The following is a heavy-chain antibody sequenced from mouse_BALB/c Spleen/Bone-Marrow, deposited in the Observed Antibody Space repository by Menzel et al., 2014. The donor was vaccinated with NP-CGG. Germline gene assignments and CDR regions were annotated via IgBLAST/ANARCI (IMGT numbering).Heavy chain of an antibody. D-gene: IGHD1-1*01. CDR2: INPDSRTI. CDR1: GFDFSRYW. V-gene: IGHV4-1*02. Sequence: VMLVESGGRLVQPGGSLKLSCAASGFDFSRYWMSWVRQAPGKGLEWIGEINPDSRTINYSPSLKDKFIISRDNAKNTLYLRLNKVRSEDTALYYCARPDYYGYLNYWGQGTTLTVSS. CDR3: ARPDYYGYLNY. J-gene: IGHJ2*01.